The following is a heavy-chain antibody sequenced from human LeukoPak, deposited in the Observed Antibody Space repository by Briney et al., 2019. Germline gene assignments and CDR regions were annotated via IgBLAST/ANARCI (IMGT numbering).Heavy chain of an antibody. CDR2: TYYRSKWYN. CDR3: ATGDYLWGSYRHDAFDI. Sequence: SQTLSLTCAISGDSVSSNSAAWNWIRQSPSRGLEWLGRTYYRSKWYNDYAASVKSRISINPDTSKNQFSLQLNSVTPEDTAVYYCATGDYLWGSYRHDAFDIWGQGTMVTVSS. V-gene: IGHV6-1*01. J-gene: IGHJ3*02. D-gene: IGHD3-16*02. CDR1: GDSVSSNSAA.